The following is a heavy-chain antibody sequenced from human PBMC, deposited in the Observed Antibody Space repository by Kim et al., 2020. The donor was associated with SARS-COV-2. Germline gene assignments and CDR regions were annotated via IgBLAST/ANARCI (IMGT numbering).Heavy chain of an antibody. D-gene: IGHD3-16*01. CDR3: VRARMGGAFDF. Sequence: GGSLRLSCATSGFTFSAYDMNWVRQAPGKGLEWLSFITKSSTTIYYADSVEGRFTISRDNAKYSLFLPLNSLRDADTALYYCVRARMGGAFDFWGQGTMV. V-gene: IGHV3-48*02. J-gene: IGHJ3*01. CDR1: GFTFSAYD. CDR2: ITKSSTTI.